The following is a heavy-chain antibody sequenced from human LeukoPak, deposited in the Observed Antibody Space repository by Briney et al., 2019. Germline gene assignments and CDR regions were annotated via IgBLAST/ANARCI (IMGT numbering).Heavy chain of an antibody. Sequence: ASVKVSCKASGYTFTSHGISWVRQAPGQGLEWMGWISAYNGNTNYAQKPQGRVTMTTDTSTSTAYMELRSLRSDDTAVYYCARFSDYYGSGSRSCFDYWGQGTLVTVSS. CDR1: GYTFTSHG. D-gene: IGHD3-10*01. CDR2: ISAYNGNT. J-gene: IGHJ4*02. V-gene: IGHV1-18*01. CDR3: ARFSDYYGSGSRSCFDY.